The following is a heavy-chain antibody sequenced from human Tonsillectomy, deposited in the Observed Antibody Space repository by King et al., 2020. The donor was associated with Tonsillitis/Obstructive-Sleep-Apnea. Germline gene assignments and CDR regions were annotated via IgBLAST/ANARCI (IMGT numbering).Heavy chain of an antibody. CDR2: ISGDGGST. CDR3: AKDPYESRLRFLEWYGAFDI. Sequence: VQLVQSGGGVVQPGGSLRLSCAASGFTFDDYAMHWVRQAPGKGLEWVSLISGDGGSTYYADSVKGRFTISRDNSKNSLYLQMNSLRTEDTALYYCAKDPYESRLRFLEWYGAFDIWGQGTMVTVSS. CDR1: GFTFDDYA. J-gene: IGHJ3*02. D-gene: IGHD3-3*01. V-gene: IGHV3-43*02.